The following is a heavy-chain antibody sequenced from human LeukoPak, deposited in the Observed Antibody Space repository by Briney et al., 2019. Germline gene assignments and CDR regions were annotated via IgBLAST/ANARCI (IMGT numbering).Heavy chain of an antibody. D-gene: IGHD3-9*01. Sequence: PGGSLRLSCAASGFTFSDYYMSWIRRAPGKGLEWVSYISSSGSTIYCADSVKGRFTISRDNAKNSLYLQMNSLRAEDTALYYCAREGGAVLRYFAWLYGSFAYWGQGTLVTVPS. CDR2: ISSSGSTI. CDR1: GFTFSDYY. V-gene: IGHV3-11*04. CDR3: AREGGAVLRYFAWLYGSFAY. J-gene: IGHJ4*02.